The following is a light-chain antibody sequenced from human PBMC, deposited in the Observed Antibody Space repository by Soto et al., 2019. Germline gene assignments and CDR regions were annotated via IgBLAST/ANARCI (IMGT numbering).Light chain of an antibody. CDR1: SSDVGAYNY. Sequence: QSALTQPASVSGSPGQSITISCTGTSSDVGAYNYVSWYQQHPGKAPKLMVSDVSNRPSGVSDRFSGSKSGNTASLTISGLLADDEAYYYCYSYTSSSTDVFGTGTKLTVL. CDR3: YSYTSSSTDV. CDR2: DVS. J-gene: IGLJ1*01. V-gene: IGLV2-14*03.